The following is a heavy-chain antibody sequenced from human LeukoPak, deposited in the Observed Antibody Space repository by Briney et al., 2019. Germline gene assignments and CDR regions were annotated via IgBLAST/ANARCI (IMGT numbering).Heavy chain of an antibody. CDR2: ISYDGSNK. CDR1: GFTFSSYG. Sequence: GGSLRLSCAASGFTFSSYGMHWVRQAPGKGLEWVAVISYDGSNKYYADSVKGRFTISRDNSKNTLYLQMNSLRAEDTAVYYCAKGLPDFWSGYYGVDYWGQGTLVTVSS. V-gene: IGHV3-30*18. D-gene: IGHD3-3*01. CDR3: AKGLPDFWSGYYGVDY. J-gene: IGHJ4*02.